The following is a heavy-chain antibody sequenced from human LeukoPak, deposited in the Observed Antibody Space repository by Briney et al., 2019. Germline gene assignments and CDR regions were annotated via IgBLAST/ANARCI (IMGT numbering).Heavy chain of an antibody. Sequence: ASVKVSCKASGYTFTGYYMHWVRQAPGQGLEWMGWINPNSGGTNYAQKFQGRVTMTRDTSISTAYMELSRLRSDDTAVCYCARDSSSWQPDFDHWGQGTLVTVSS. CDR2: INPNSGGT. CDR3: ARDSSSWQPDFDH. V-gene: IGHV1-2*02. D-gene: IGHD6-13*01. J-gene: IGHJ4*02. CDR1: GYTFTGYY.